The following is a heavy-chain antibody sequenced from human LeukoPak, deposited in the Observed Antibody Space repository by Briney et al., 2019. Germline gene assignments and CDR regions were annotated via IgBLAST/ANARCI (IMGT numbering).Heavy chain of an antibody. Sequence: ASVKVSCKASGYTFTSYAMNWVRQAPGQGLEWMGWINANTGNPTYAQGFTGRFVFSLDTSVSTAYLQISSLKAEDTAVYYCAREPTIAAAVTNFDYWGQGTLVTVSS. V-gene: IGHV7-4-1*02. CDR1: GYTFTSYA. CDR3: AREPTIAAAVTNFDY. J-gene: IGHJ4*02. CDR2: INANTGNP. D-gene: IGHD6-13*01.